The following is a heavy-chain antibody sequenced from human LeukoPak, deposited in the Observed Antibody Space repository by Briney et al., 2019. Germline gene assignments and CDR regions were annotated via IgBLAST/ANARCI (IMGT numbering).Heavy chain of an antibody. CDR1: GFIFSSYG. D-gene: IGHD3-22*01. J-gene: IGHJ4*02. CDR3: AKGARDSSGYLPKYYFDY. Sequence: GGSLRLSCAASGFIFSSYGMSWVRQAPGKGLEWVSGIRGSGGSTYYADSVKGRFTISRDNSKNTLYLQMNSLRAEDTAVYYCAKGARDSSGYLPKYYFDYWGQGTLVTVSS. CDR2: IRGSGGST. V-gene: IGHV3-23*01.